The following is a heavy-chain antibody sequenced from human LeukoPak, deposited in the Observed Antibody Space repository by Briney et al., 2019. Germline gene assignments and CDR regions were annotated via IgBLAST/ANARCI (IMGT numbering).Heavy chain of an antibody. CDR1: GFSFSTCD. CDR3: AKRTRGHSYGTLDY. D-gene: IGHD5-18*01. Sequence: GGSLRLSCAASGFSFSTCDMNWVRQAPGKGLEWVSTISGGGDGALYADSVKGRFTISRDNSKNTLFLQMNSLRAEDMAVYYCAKRTRGHSYGTLDYWGQGTLVTVSS. CDR2: ISGGGDGA. V-gene: IGHV3-23*01. J-gene: IGHJ4*02.